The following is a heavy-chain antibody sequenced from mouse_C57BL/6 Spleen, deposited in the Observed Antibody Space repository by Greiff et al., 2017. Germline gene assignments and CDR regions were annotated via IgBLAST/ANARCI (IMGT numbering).Heavy chain of an antibody. CDR2: ISSGSSTI. Sequence: EVMLVESGGGLVKPGGSLKLSCAASGFTFSDYGMHWVRPAPEKGLEWVASISSGSSTIYYADTVKGRFTISRDNAKNTLFLQMTSLRSEDTAMYYCAREDWDDWYFDVWGTGTTVTVSS. V-gene: IGHV5-17*01. J-gene: IGHJ1*03. CDR1: GFTFSDYG. D-gene: IGHD4-1*01. CDR3: AREDWDDWYFDV.